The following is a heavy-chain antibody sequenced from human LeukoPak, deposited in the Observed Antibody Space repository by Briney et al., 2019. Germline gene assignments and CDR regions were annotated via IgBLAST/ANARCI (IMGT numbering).Heavy chain of an antibody. CDR3: AKENWYLYDNNWYKTWFDP. V-gene: IGHV3-21*04. J-gene: IGHJ5*02. CDR2: ISSSSSYI. Sequence: PGGSLRLSCAASGFTFSSYSMNWVRQAPGKGLEWVSSISSSSSYIYYADSVKGRFTISRDNAKNSLYLQMNSLRVEDTAIYYCAKENWYLYDNNWYKTWFDPWGQGTLVTVSS. D-gene: IGHD1/OR15-1a*01. CDR1: GFTFSSYS.